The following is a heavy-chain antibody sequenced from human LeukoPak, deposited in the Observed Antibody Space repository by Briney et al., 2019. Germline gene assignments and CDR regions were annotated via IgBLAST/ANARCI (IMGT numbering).Heavy chain of an antibody. V-gene: IGHV4-34*01. Sequence: SETLSLTCAVYGGSFSGYYWSWIRQPPGKGLEWIGEINHSGSTNYNPSLKSRVTISVDTSKNQFSMKLSSVTAADTAVYYCAGGYSYGIHDYWGQGTLVTVSS. CDR1: GGSFSGYY. D-gene: IGHD5-18*01. CDR3: AGGYSYGIHDY. CDR2: INHSGST. J-gene: IGHJ4*02.